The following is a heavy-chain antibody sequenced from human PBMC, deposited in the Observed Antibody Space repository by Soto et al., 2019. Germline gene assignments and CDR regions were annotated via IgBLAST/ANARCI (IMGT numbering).Heavy chain of an antibody. D-gene: IGHD3-9*01. CDR1: GFSLSTSGVG. CDR3: AHRRHYDILTGYETYNWFDP. V-gene: IGHV2-5*02. J-gene: IGHJ5*02. Sequence: QITLKESGPTLVKPTQTLTLTCTFSGFSLSTSGVGVGWIRQPPGKALEWLALIYWDDDKRYSPSLKSRLTSTKDTSKTQVVLTMTNMDPVDTATYYCAHRRHYDILTGYETYNWFDPWGQGTLVTVSS. CDR2: IYWDDDK.